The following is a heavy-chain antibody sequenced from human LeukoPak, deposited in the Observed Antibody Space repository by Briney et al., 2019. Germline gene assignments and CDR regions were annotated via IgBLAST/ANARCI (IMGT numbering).Heavy chain of an antibody. CDR2: IYYSGYT. J-gene: IGHJ4*02. V-gene: IGHV4-59*08. CDR3: ARHRRNLNEDRFREGEPNFDY. Sequence: SETLSLTCNVSGDSVSSVYWSWIRQPPGKGLEWIGYIYYSGYTDYNPSLKSRVTISVDTSKNQLSLHMSSVTASDSAIYYCARHRRNLNEDRFREGEPNFDYWGQGTLVTVSS. D-gene: IGHD1-14*01. CDR1: GDSVSSVY.